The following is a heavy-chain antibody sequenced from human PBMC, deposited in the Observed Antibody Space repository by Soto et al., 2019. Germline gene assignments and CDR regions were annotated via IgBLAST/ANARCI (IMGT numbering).Heavy chain of an antibody. D-gene: IGHD2-2*01. J-gene: IGHJ5*02. CDR3: ARHLGYCSSTSCSINWFDP. V-gene: IGHV4-59*08. CDR1: GGSISSYY. CDR2: IYYSGST. Sequence: SETLSLTCTVSGGSISSYYWSWIRQPPGKGLEWIGYIYYSGSTNYNPSLKSRVTISVDTSKNQFSLKLSSVTAADTAVYYCARHLGYCSSTSCSINWFDPWGQGTLVTVSS.